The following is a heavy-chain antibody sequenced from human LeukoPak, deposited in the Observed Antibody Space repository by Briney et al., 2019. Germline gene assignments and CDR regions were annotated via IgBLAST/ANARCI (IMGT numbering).Heavy chain of an antibody. J-gene: IGHJ4*02. CDR1: GYTFTGYY. CDR2: INPNTGET. CDR3: ASYPRYSSTPPFDY. Sequence: ASVKVSCKASGYTFTGYYMHWVRQAPGQGLEWMGWINPNTGETNPAQKFQGRVTMTRGTTINTAYMELTRLTSDDTAVYYCASYPRYSSTPPFDYWGQGTLVTVSS. V-gene: IGHV1-2*02. D-gene: IGHD2-2*01.